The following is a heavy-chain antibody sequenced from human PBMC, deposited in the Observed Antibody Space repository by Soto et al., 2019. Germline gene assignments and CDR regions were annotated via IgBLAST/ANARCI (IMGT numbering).Heavy chain of an antibody. CDR2: IYYSGAT. J-gene: IGHJ1*01. Sequence: SETLSLTCDVSGGSISTSSYYWGWIRQPPGKGLEWIASIYYSGATYYNPSLQSRVTISVDTSNNRFSLTLSSLTAADTAVYFCARLAYSGYLQTWGQGSLVTVSS. CDR3: ARLAYSGYLQT. CDR1: GGSISTSSYY. D-gene: IGHD1-26*01. V-gene: IGHV4-39*02.